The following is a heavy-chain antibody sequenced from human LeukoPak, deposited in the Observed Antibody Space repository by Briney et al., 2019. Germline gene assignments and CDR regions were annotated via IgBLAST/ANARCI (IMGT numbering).Heavy chain of an antibody. CDR1: GYTFTGYY. CDR2: INPNSGGT. CDR3: ARDATRSGDYYDSSGYYSDY. Sequence: GASVKVSCKASGYTFTGYYMHWVRQAPGQGLEWMGWINPNSGGTNYAQEFQGRVTMTRDTSISTAYMELSRLRSDDTAVYYCARDATRSGDYYDSSGYYSDYWGQGTLVTVSS. D-gene: IGHD3-22*01. J-gene: IGHJ4*02. V-gene: IGHV1-2*02.